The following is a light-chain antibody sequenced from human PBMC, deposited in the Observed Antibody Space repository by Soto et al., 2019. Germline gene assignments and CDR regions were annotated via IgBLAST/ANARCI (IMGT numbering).Light chain of an antibody. CDR1: QSVSGN. V-gene: IGKV3-15*01. Sequence: EIVMTQSPATLSVSPGERATLSCRASQSVSGNLAWYQQKPGQAPRLLIYGVSTRATGIPARFSGSGSGTDFTFTISSLQSEDFAVYYCQQYSNWPPLTFGGGTKVESK. J-gene: IGKJ4*01. CDR2: GVS. CDR3: QQYSNWPPLT.